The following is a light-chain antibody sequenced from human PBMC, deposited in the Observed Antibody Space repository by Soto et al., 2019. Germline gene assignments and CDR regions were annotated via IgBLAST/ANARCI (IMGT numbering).Light chain of an antibody. J-gene: IGKJ1*01. CDR2: CAS. V-gene: IGKV3-15*01. CDR1: QSVSSN. CDR3: QQYNNWPPT. Sequence: EIVMTQSPATLSVSPGERATLSCRASQSVSSNLAWYQQKPGQAPMLLIYCASTRATGIPARFSGSGSGTEFTLTISSLQSEDFAVYYCQQYNNWPPTFGQGTKVEIK.